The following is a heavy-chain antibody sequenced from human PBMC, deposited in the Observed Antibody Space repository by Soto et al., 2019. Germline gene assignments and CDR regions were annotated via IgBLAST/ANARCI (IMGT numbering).Heavy chain of an antibody. CDR3: ARGSLRGGNWYFDL. CDR1: GDSVSRNSAT. V-gene: IGHV6-1*01. Sequence: QVQLQQSGPGLVKPSQTLSLTCAISGDSVSRNSATWNWIRQSPSRGLEWLGRTYYRSKWYNDYAVSVKSRITLNADTSKNQFSLQLNSVTPEDTAVYYCARGSLRGGNWYFDLWGRGTLVTVSS. J-gene: IGHJ2*01. D-gene: IGHD3-16*01. CDR2: TYYRSKWYN.